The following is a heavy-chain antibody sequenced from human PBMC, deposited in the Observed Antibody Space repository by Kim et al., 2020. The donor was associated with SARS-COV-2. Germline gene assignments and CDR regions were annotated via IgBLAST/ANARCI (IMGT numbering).Heavy chain of an antibody. CDR2: ISYDGSNK. CDR3: AGVPAALPFDY. V-gene: IGHV3-30-3*01. D-gene: IGHD2-2*01. CDR1: GFTFSSYA. J-gene: IGHJ4*02. Sequence: GGSLRLSCAASGFTFSSYAMHWVRQAPGKGLEWVAVISYDGSNKYYADSVKGRFTISRDNSKNTLYLQMNSLRAEDTAVYYCAGVPAALPFDYWGQGTLVTVSS.